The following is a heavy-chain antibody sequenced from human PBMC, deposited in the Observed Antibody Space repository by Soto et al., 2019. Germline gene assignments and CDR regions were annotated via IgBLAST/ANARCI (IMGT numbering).Heavy chain of an antibody. D-gene: IGHD3-16*01. CDR1: GYRFTNYW. CDR3: ARHVPNMIPYGMDV. CDR2: IYPGDSDT. V-gene: IGHV5-51*01. Sequence: GESLKISGKGSGYRFTNYWIAWVRQMPGKGLEWMGIIYPGDSDTRYSPSFQGQVTISADTSITTAYLQWSSLKASDTAIYYCARHVPNMIPYGMDVWGQGTTVTVSS. J-gene: IGHJ6*02.